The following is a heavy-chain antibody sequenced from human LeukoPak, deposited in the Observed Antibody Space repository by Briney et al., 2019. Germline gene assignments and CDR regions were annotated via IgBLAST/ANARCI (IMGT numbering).Heavy chain of an antibody. J-gene: IGHJ6*03. CDR1: GFTLSTYA. D-gene: IGHD6-6*01. CDR3: ARGADAWTGNTEARLTDYMDV. Sequence: GGSLRLSCEASGFTLSTYAMHWVRQGPGKGLEWVAVISFDGSNKYRADSVKGRFTVSRDISKNTLDLQMNSLLTEDTAVYYCARGADAWTGNTEARLTDYMDVWGKGTTVTVSS. V-gene: IGHV3-30*01. CDR2: ISFDGSNK.